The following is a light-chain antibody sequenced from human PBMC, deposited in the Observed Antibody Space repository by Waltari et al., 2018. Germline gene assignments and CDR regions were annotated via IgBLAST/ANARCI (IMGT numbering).Light chain of an antibody. CDR1: QSISGY. CDR3: QQSYSTPHT. V-gene: IGKV1-39*01. J-gene: IGKJ2*01. CDR2: AAS. Sequence: DIQMTQSPSSLSASVGDRVTITCRASQSISGYLHCYQQKPGKAPKLRLYAASSLQSGVPSRFSGSGSGTDFTLTISSLQPDDFATYYCQQSYSTPHTFGQGTKLEIK.